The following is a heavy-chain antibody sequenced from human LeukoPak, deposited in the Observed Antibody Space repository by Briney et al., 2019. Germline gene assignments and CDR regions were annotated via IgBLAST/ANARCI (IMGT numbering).Heavy chain of an antibody. D-gene: IGHD3-22*01. CDR3: ARLKRNGYYDSSGYYYFDY. J-gene: IGHJ4*02. Sequence: GGSLRLSCAAPGFTLSSYWMSWVRQAPGKGLEWVANIKQDGSEKYYVDSVKGRFTISRDNAKNSLYLQMNSLRAEDTAVYYCARLKRNGYYDSSGYYYFDYWGQGTLVTVSS. CDR2: IKQDGSEK. V-gene: IGHV3-7*01. CDR1: GFTLSSYW.